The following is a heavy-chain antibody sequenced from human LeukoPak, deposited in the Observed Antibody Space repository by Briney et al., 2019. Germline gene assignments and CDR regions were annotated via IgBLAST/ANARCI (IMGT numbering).Heavy chain of an antibody. CDR3: ASSRRDWSLEWLFDY. CDR1: GGTFSSYA. Sequence: SVKVSCKASGGTFSSYAISWVRQAPGQGLEWMGGIIPIFGTANYAQKFQGRVTITTDESTSTAYMELSSLRSEDTAVYYCASSRRDWSLEWLFDYWGQGTLVTVSS. CDR2: IIPIFGTA. D-gene: IGHD3-3*01. V-gene: IGHV1-69*05. J-gene: IGHJ4*02.